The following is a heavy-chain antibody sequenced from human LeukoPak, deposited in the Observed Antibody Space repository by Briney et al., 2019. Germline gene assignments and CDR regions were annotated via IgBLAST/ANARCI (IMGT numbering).Heavy chain of an antibody. CDR1: EFTFSSYA. CDR2: ISGSGGST. J-gene: IGHJ3*02. CDR3: ARTRGGLWPGAFDI. D-gene: IGHD2-21*01. V-gene: IGHV3-23*01. Sequence: GGSLRLSCAASEFTFSSYAISWVRQAPGKGLEWVSTISGSGGSTYYADSVKGRFTISRDNSKNTLYLQMNSLRAEDTAVYYCARTRGGLWPGAFDIWGQGTMVTVS.